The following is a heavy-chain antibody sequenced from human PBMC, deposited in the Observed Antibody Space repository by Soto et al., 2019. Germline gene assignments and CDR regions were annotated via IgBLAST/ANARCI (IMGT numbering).Heavy chain of an antibody. V-gene: IGHV4-61*02. J-gene: IGHJ5*02. D-gene: IGHD2-15*01. Sequence: LTCTVSGGSVSSGSYYWSWIRQPPGKGLEWIGRIYTSGSTNYNPSLKSRVTMSVDTSKNQFSLKLSSVTAADTAVYYCARVNCSGGSCYWGINWFDPRGQGTLVTVSS. CDR3: ARVNCSGGSCYWGINWFDP. CDR1: GGSVSSGSYY. CDR2: IYTSGST.